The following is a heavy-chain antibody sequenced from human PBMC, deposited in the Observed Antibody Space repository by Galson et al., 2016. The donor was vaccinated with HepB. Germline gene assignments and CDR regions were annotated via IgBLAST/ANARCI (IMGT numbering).Heavy chain of an antibody. J-gene: IGHJ4*02. CDR1: GVSISSSRSY. V-gene: IGHV4-39*01. D-gene: IGHD3-3*01. CDR2: IFYSGNT. CDR3: SRPNYSFSRIDY. Sequence: ETLSLTCTVSGVSISSSRSYWGWLRQPPGKGLEWVGSIFYSGNTYYNPSLTIRVSISVDTSNHQFSLKLSSVTAADTAMYYCSRPNYSFSRIDYWGQGILVTVSS.